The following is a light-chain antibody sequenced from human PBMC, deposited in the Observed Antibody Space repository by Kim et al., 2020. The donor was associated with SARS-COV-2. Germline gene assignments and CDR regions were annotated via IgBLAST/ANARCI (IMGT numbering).Light chain of an antibody. CDR1: QSITNNF. Sequence: TPGERATLSGRATQSITNNFLVWYQQKPGQAPRLLIFGASRRATGIQDRFSGSGSGTDFTITISRLEPEDFALYYCQQYASSPQTFGQGTKVDIK. CDR2: GAS. CDR3: QQYASSPQT. V-gene: IGKV3-20*01. J-gene: IGKJ1*01.